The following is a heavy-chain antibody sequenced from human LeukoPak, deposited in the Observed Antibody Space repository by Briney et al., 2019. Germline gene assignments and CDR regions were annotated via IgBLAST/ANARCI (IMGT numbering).Heavy chain of an antibody. J-gene: IGHJ4*02. V-gene: IGHV3-7*01. D-gene: IGHD2-15*01. CDR1: GFTFTTYW. Sequence: GESLRLSCAASGFTFTTYWMSWVRQALGKGLEWVANIKQDGNEKYYVDSVKGRFTISRDNAKNSLYLQMNTLRVEDTAVYYCVRGSSVLDYWGQGTLVTVSS. CDR2: IKQDGNEK. CDR3: VRGSSVLDY.